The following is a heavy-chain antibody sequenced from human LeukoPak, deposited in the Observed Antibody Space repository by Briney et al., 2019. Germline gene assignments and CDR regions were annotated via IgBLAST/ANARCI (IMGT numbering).Heavy chain of an antibody. V-gene: IGHV3-30*18. CDR3: AKNSGSTAL. CDR1: GFTFSNYG. CDR2: ISYDGSNK. J-gene: IGHJ4*02. Sequence: GGSLRLSCAASGFTFSNYGMHWVRQAPGKGLEWVPVISYDGSNKYYADSVKGRFTISRDNSKNTLYLQMNSLRAEDTAMYYCAKNSGSTALWGQGTLVTVSS. D-gene: IGHD1-26*01.